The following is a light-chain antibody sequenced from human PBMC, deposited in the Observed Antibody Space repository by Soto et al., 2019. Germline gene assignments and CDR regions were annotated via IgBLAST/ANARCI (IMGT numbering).Light chain of an antibody. Sequence: EIVLTQSPGTLSLSPVERATLSCRSSQSVSNNYLAWYQQKPGQAPRLLIYGASNRAAGIPDRFSGSGSGTDFTLTISRLEPEDFALYYCQHYAHNSPITFGQGTRLEIK. CDR1: QSVSNNY. V-gene: IGKV3-20*01. J-gene: IGKJ5*01. CDR3: QHYAHNSPIT. CDR2: GAS.